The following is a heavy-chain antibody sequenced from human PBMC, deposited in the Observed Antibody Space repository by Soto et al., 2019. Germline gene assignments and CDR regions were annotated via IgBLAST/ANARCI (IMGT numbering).Heavy chain of an antibody. CDR1: GYTFTSYG. CDR3: ARDEAPYGGYSYHAFDI. Sequence: GASVKVSCKASGYTFTSYGISWVLQAPGQGVERMGWISAYNGNTNYAQKFQGRVTTTTDTSTSTAYMELRSLRSDETAVYYCARDEAPYGGYSYHAFDIWGQGTMVTVSS. V-gene: IGHV1-18*01. CDR2: ISAYNGNT. J-gene: IGHJ3*02. D-gene: IGHD2-21*02.